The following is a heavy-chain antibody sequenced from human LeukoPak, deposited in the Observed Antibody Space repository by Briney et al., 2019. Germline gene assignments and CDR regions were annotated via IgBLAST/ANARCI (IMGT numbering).Heavy chain of an antibody. CDR3: AIRYGSGSSYFDY. V-gene: IGHV1-69*02. CDR1: EESCGGYK. D-gene: IGHD3-10*01. J-gene: IGHJ4*02. CDR2: IIPILGIA. Sequence: SVKLCCKDSEESCGGYKFSWVWQAPEQRIEWMGKIIPILGIANYAQKFQGRVTITADKSTSTAYMELSSLRSEDTAVYYCAIRYGSGSSYFDYWGQGTLVTVSS.